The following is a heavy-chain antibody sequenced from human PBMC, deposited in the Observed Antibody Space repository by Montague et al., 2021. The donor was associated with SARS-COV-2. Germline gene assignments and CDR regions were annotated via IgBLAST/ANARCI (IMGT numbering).Heavy chain of an antibody. D-gene: IGHD3-3*01. J-gene: IGHJ6*02. CDR3: ARDPWHITIFGVVTRYGMDV. V-gene: IGHV4-61*01. Sequence: SETLSLTCTVSGGSVSSGSYYWSWIRQPPGKGLEWIGYIYYSGRTYYNPSLKSRVTISVDTSRNQFSLKLSSVTAADTAVYYCARDPWHITIFGVVTRYGMDVWGQGTPVTVSS. CDR1: GGSVSSGSYY. CDR2: IYYSGRT.